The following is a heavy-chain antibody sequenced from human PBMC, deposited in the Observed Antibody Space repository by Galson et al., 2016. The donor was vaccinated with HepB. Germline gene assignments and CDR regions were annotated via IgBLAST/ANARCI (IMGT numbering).Heavy chain of an antibody. V-gene: IGHV3-23*01. CDR1: GFRFSTYA. Sequence: SLRLSCATSGFRFSTYAMSWVRQAPGQGLEWVSGIIDSGATAYYADSVKGRFTTSRDNSRSTLNLQMKRLTADDTAVYFCAKASSGHGNHFDYWGQGALVTVSS. D-gene: IGHD5-12*01. CDR2: IIDSGATA. CDR3: AKASSGHGNHFDY. J-gene: IGHJ4*02.